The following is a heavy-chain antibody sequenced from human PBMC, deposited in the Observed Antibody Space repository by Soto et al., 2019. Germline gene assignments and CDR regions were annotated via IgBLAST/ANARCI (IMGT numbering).Heavy chain of an antibody. CDR2: INPSGATT. CDR3: GSDYNAYQRQQVFDI. J-gene: IGHJ3*02. Sequence: HVQLVQSGAEVKKPGASVKVACKASGYSFNSYYMHWVRQAPGQGPEWMGVINPSGATTSYAQKFQGRVTMTRDTSTSTVYKELSSVRSEDTALYYCGSDYNAYQRQQVFDIWGQGTLVTGSS. CDR1: GYSFNSYY. V-gene: IGHV1-46*02. D-gene: IGHD3-10*01.